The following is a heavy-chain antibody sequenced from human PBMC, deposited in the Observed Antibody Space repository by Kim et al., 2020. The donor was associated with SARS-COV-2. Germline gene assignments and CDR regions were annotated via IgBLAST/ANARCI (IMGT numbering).Heavy chain of an antibody. V-gene: IGHV4-39*01. D-gene: IGHD4-17*01. J-gene: IGHJ6*02. Sequence: LKSRVTISVDTSKNQFSLKLSSVTAADTAVYYCATETTVTTYYYYGMDVWGQGTTVTVSS. CDR3: ATETTVTTYYYYGMDV.